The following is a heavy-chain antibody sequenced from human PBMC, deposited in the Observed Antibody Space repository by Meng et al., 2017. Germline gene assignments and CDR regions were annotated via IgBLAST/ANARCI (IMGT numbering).Heavy chain of an antibody. V-gene: IGHV3-23*01. Sequence: ETLSLTCAGSGFTFSNDAMTWVRQTPGKGLEWVSTITGSGSNTYYADSVKGRFTISRDNSNNTLFLQMSSLRAEDTAVYYCAKKEAADWTFYFDYWGQGTLVTVSS. CDR1: GFTFSNDA. CDR3: AKKEAADWTFYFDY. D-gene: IGHD2-21*01. CDR2: ITGSGSNT. J-gene: IGHJ4*02.